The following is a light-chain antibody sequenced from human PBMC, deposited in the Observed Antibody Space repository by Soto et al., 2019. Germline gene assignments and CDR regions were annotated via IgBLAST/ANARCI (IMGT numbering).Light chain of an antibody. J-gene: IGLJ2*01. CDR1: SSDVGGYNY. V-gene: IGLV2-14*01. CDR2: DVS. Sequence: QSALTQPASVSGSPGQSITISCTGTSSDVGGYNYVSWYQQHPGKAPKLMIYDVSNRPSGVSNRFSGSKSGNTASLTISGLQAEDEAGYYCSSYTSSSTLGGVFGGGTKVTVL. CDR3: SSYTSSSTLGGV.